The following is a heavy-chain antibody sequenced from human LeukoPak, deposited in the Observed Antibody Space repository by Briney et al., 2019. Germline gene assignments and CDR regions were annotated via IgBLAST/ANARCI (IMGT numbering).Heavy chain of an antibody. CDR2: IYPGDSDT. J-gene: IGHJ3*02. CDR1: GYSFTSYW. V-gene: IGHV5-51*01. Sequence: GESLKISCKGSGYSFTSYWIGWVRQMPGKGPEWMGIIYPGDSDTRYSPSFQGQVTISADKSISTAYLQWSSLKASDAAMYYCARHYYGSGSYGTAFDIWGQGTMVTVSS. D-gene: IGHD3-10*01. CDR3: ARHYYGSGSYGTAFDI.